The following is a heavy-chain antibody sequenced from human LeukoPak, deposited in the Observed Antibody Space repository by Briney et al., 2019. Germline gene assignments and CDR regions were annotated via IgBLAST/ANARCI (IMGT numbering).Heavy chain of an antibody. CDR2: IYYSGST. CDR3: ARDPIDGYSYGYGY. D-gene: IGHD5-18*01. Sequence: SETLSLTCTVSGGSISSYYWSWIRQPPGKGLEWIGYIYYSGSTNYNPSLKSRVTISVDTSKNQFSLKLSSVTAADTAVYYCARDPIDGYSYGYGYWGQGTLVTVSS. V-gene: IGHV4-59*01. CDR1: GGSISSYY. J-gene: IGHJ4*02.